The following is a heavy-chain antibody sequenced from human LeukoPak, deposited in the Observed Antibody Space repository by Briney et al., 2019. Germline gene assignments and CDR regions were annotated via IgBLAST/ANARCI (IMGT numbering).Heavy chain of an antibody. J-gene: IGHJ5*02. V-gene: IGHV4-39*07. CDR1: GGSISSSSYY. CDR2: IYYSGST. D-gene: IGHD1-26*01. Sequence: SETLSLTCTVSGGSISSSSYYWGWIRQPPGKGLERIGSIYYSGSTYYNPSLKSRVTISVDTSKNQFSLKLSSVTAADTAVYYCARVLRGSYSITWGQGTLVTVSS. CDR3: ARVLRGSYSIT.